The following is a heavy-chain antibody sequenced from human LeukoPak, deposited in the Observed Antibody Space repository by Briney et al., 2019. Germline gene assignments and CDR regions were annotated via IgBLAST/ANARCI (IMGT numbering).Heavy chain of an antibody. J-gene: IGHJ2*01. Sequence: NPSQTLSLTCTVTARSVSSGGYYWSWIRQHPGKGLDWIGIICNSRSTYYNPSLTSCVTIPVDTSKNQFCLKLSPVTPADTAVYYCARVRGRWLQFFDLWGRGTPVPLFS. D-gene: IGHD5-24*01. CDR3: ARVRGRWLQFFDL. CDR2: ICNSRST. V-gene: IGHV4-31*02. CDR1: ARSVSSGGYY.